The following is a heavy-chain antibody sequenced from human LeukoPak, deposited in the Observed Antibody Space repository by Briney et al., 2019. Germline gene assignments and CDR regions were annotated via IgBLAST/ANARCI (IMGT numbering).Heavy chain of an antibody. D-gene: IGHD6-6*01. V-gene: IGHV3-74*01. CDR3: AREYSSSSGRFYDY. CDR2: INTDGSGT. CDR1: GFTFSSYW. Sequence: PGGSLRLSCAASGFTFSSYWMHWVRQAPGKGLVWVSRINTDGSGTTYADSVKGRFTISIDNAKSTLYLQMNSLRAEDTAVYYCAREYSSSSGRFYDYWGQGTLVTVSS. J-gene: IGHJ4*02.